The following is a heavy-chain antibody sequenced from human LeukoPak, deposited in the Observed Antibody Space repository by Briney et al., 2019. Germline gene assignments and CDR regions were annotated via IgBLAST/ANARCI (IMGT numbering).Heavy chain of an antibody. CDR2: IYPGDSDT. J-gene: IGHJ4*02. V-gene: IGHV5-51*01. D-gene: IGHD5-24*01. CDR3: ARRYRGGEMATIGFDY. Sequence: GESLKISCKGSGYSLTNYWIGWVRQMPGKGLEWMGIIYPGDSDTRYSPSFQGQVTISADKSISTAYLQWSSLKASDTAMYYCARRYRGGEMATIGFDYWGQGILVTVSS. CDR1: GYSLTNYW.